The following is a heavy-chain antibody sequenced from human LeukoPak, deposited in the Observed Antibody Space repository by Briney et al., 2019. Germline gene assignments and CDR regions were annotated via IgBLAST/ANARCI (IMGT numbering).Heavy chain of an antibody. D-gene: IGHD3-3*01. CDR2: IYYSGST. J-gene: IGHJ4*02. V-gene: IGHV4-39*01. CDR3: ARITIFGVVIHD. CDR1: GGSISSSSYY. Sequence: SETLSLTCTVSGGSISSSSYYWGWIHQPPGKGLEWIGSIYYSGSTYYNPSLKSRVTISVDTSKNQFSLKLSSVTAADTAVYYCARITIFGVVIHDWSQGTLVTVSS.